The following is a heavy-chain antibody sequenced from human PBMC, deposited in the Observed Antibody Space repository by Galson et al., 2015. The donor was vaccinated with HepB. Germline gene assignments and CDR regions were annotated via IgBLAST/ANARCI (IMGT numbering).Heavy chain of an antibody. D-gene: IGHD3-10*01. J-gene: IGHJ2*01. CDR2: IYSGGST. CDR1: GFTVSSNY. V-gene: IGHV3-66*02. Sequence: LRLSCAASGFTVSSNYMSWVRQAPGKGLEWVSVIYSGGSTYYADSVKGRFTISRDNSKNTLYLQMNSLRAEDTAVYYCASFGGGSGSFYTNYWYFDLWGRGTLVTVSS. CDR3: ASFGGGSGSFYTNYWYFDL.